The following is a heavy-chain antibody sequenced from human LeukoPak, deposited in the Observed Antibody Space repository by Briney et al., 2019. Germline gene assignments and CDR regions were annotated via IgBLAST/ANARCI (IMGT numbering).Heavy chain of an antibody. D-gene: IGHD1-14*01. CDR3: VRQRDNHAFDY. CDR2: IYPGDSDT. CDR1: GYTFTSYW. V-gene: IGHV5-51*01. J-gene: IGHJ4*02. Sequence: GESLKISCKGSGYTFTSYWIGWVRQMPGKGLEWMGIIYPGDSDTSYSPSFQGQVAISADKSITTAYLQWSSLKASDTAIYYCVRQRDNHAFDYWGQGTLVTVSS.